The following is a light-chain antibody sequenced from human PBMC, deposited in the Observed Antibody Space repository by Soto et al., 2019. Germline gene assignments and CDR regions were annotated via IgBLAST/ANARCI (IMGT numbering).Light chain of an antibody. V-gene: IGKV3-20*01. CDR2: GAS. Sequence: ERVLTQSPGSLSLSPGETATLSCRASQSIINNYLAWYQQKPGQAPRLLIYGASIRATGVPDRFSGSGSGTDFTLTITRLEAEDFAVYYCQQYGTSPLIYTFGQGTKL. CDR1: QSIINNY. CDR3: QQYGTSPLIYT. J-gene: IGKJ2*01.